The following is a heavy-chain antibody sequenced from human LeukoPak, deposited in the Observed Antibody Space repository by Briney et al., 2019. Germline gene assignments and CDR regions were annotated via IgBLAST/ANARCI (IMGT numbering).Heavy chain of an antibody. D-gene: IGHD4-17*01. CDR2: IYYSGST. J-gene: IGHJ4*02. CDR1: GGSISSYY. V-gene: IGHV4-59*08. CDR3: ARGQVIRGDADY. Sequence: PSETLSLTCTVSGGSISSYYWSWIRQPPGKGLEWIGYIYYSGSTNYNPSLKSRVTISVDTSKNQFSLKLSSVTAADTAVYYCARGQVIRGDADYWGQGTLVTVSS.